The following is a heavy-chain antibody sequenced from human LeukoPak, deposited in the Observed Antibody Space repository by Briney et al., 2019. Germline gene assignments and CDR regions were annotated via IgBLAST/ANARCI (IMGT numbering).Heavy chain of an antibody. J-gene: IGHJ3*01. CDR1: GDSFSSTDAT. D-gene: IGHD4-11*01. V-gene: IGHV6-1*01. CDR2: SYYRSKWSN. Sequence: SQTLSLTCDISGDSFSSTDATWNWIRQSPSRGLEWLGRSYYRSKWSNDYAPSVRSRITINSDTAKNQFSLQLNSVTPEDTAVYYCARAAYRAFYFWGQGTKVTVSS. CDR3: ARAAYRAFYF.